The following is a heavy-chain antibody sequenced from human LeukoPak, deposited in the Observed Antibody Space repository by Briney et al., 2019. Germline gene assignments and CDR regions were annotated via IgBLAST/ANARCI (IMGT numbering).Heavy chain of an antibody. CDR1: GFTVSSNY. CDR3: ARGPQYCGPDCSMYIPH. Sequence: GGSLRLSCAASGFTVSSNYMSWVRQAPGKGLEWVSVIYSGGSTYYADSVKGRFTISRDNSKNTLYLQMNSLRAEDTAVYYCARGPQYCGPDCSMYIPHWGQGTLVTVSS. D-gene: IGHD2-21*02. CDR2: IYSGGST. J-gene: IGHJ1*01. V-gene: IGHV3-53*01.